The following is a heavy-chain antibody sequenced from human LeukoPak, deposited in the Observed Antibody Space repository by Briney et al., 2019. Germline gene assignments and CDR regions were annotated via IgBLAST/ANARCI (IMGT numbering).Heavy chain of an antibody. J-gene: IGHJ6*02. V-gene: IGHV7-4-1*02. Sequence: ASVKVSCKASGYTYTSYAMNWVRQAPGQGLEWMGWINTNTGNPTYAQGFTGRFVFSLDTSVSTAYLQISSLKAEDTAVYYCARGGLYRPYYYGMDVWGQGTTVTVSS. CDR3: ARGGLYRPYYYGMDV. CDR1: GYTYTSYA. D-gene: IGHD3-16*01. CDR2: INTNTGNP.